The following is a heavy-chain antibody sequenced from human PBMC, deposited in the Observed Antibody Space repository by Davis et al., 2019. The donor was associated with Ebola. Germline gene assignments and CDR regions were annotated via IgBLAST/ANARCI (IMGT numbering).Heavy chain of an antibody. CDR3: ASENSGSYYPDY. CDR2: INPSGGST. CDR1: GYTFTSYY. V-gene: IGHV1-46*03. D-gene: IGHD1-26*01. J-gene: IGHJ4*02. Sequence: ASVKVSCKASGYTFTSYYMHWVRQAPGQGLEWMGIINPSGGSTRYAQKFEGRVTMTRDTSTSTVYMELSSLRSEDTAVYYCASENSGSYYPDYWGQGTLVTVSS.